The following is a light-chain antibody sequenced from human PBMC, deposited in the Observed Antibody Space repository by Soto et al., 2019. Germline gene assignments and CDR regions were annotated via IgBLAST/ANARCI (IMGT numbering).Light chain of an antibody. Sequence: DIQLTQSPSSLSASVGDRVTITCRASQSIRSYLNWYQQKPGKAPKLLIYAASSLQTGVSSRFSGSGSGTDFTLTISNLQPEDFANYYCKRTFHSPTFRGGTKVEIK. J-gene: IGKJ4*01. CDR2: AAS. V-gene: IGKV1-39*01. CDR1: QSIRSY. CDR3: KRTFHSPT.